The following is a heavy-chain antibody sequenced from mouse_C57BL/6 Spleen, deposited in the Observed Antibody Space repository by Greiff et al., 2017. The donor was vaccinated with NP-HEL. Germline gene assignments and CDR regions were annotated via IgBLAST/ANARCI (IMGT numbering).Heavy chain of an antibody. CDR3: AICARGYAMDY. CDR2: IDPSDSYT. J-gene: IGHJ4*01. V-gene: IGHV1-69*01. Sequence: QVQLQQPGAELVMPGASVKLSCKASGYTFTSYWMHWVKQRPGQGLEWIGEIDPSDSYTNYNQKFKGKSTLTVDKSSSTAYLQLSSLTSDDSAVYYCAICARGYAMDYWGQGTSVTVSA. CDR1: GYTFTSYW.